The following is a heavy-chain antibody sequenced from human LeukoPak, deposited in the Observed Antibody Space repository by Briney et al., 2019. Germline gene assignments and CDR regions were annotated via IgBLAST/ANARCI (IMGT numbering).Heavy chain of an antibody. V-gene: IGHV3-30*02. J-gene: IGHJ4*02. CDR2: IRYDGSNK. Sequence: GGSLRLSCAASGFTFSSYGMHWVRQAPGKGLEWVAFIRYDGSNKYYADSVKGRFTISRDNSKNTVYLQMDSLRAEDTALYYCAKSGLIRFDYWGQGTLVTVSS. CDR3: AKSGLIRFDY. D-gene: IGHD2-15*01. CDR1: GFTFSSYG.